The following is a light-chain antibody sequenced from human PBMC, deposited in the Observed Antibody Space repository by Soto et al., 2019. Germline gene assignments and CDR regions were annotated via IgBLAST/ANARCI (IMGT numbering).Light chain of an antibody. Sequence: QPVLTQSPSASASLGASVKLTCTLSSGHSSYAIAWHQQQPEKGPRYLIKLNSDGSHSKGDGIPDRFSGSSSGAERYLTISSLQSEDEADYYCQTWGTGPLVFGGGTKLTVL. V-gene: IGLV4-69*01. CDR1: SGHSSYA. J-gene: IGLJ3*02. CDR2: LNSDGSH. CDR3: QTWGTGPLV.